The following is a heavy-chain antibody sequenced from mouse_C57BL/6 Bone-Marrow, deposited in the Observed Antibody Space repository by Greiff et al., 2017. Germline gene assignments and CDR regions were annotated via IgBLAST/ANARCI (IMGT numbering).Heavy chain of an antibody. Sequence: QVQLQQSGAELARPGASVKLSCKASGYTFTSYDINWVKQRTGQGLEWIGEIYPRSGNTYYNEKFKGKATLTADKSSSTAYMELSSLTSEDSAVHFCARVSITTVVDTDWYFDVWGTGTTVTVSS. CDR3: ARVSITTVVDTDWYFDV. V-gene: IGHV1-81*01. CDR1: GYTFTSYD. J-gene: IGHJ1*03. CDR2: IYPRSGNT. D-gene: IGHD1-1*01.